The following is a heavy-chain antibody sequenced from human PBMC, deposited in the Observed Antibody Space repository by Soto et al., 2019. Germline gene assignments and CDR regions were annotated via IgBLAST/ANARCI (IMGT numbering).Heavy chain of an antibody. CDR1: GFTFSSYS. V-gene: IGHV3-48*01. D-gene: IGHD6-13*01. CDR2: ISSSSSTI. CDR3: ARVMYSSSWYQGPYYYYYMDV. Sequence: EVQLVASGGGLVQPGGSLRLSCAASGFTFSSYSMNWVRQAPGKGLEWVSYISSSSSTIYYADSVKGRFTISRDNAKNSLYLQMNSLRAEDTAVYYCARVMYSSSWYQGPYYYYYMDVWGKGTTVTVSS. J-gene: IGHJ6*03.